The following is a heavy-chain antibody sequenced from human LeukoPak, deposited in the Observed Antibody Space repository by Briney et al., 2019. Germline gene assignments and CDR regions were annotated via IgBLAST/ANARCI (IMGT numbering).Heavy chain of an antibody. D-gene: IGHD3-9*01. J-gene: IGHJ4*02. Sequence: PGGSLRLSCEASGFTFSSYAMSWVRQAPGKGLEWVSAISGSGGSTYYADSVKGRFTISRDNSKNTLYLQMNSLRAEDTAVYYCAKDQPRYYDILTGSRGFDYWGQGTLVTVSS. CDR3: AKDQPRYYDILTGSRGFDY. V-gene: IGHV3-23*01. CDR1: GFTFSSYA. CDR2: ISGSGGST.